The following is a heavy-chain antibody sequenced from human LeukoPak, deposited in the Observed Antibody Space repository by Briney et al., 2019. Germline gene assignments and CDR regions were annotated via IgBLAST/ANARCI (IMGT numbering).Heavy chain of an antibody. J-gene: IGHJ4*02. Sequence: GGSLRLSCAASGFTFSSYWMHWVRQAPGKGLVWVSRINTDGSSTTHADSVKGRFTISRDNAKNTLYLQMNSLRAEDTALYYCAKSGYNYEIDYWGQGTLVTVSS. CDR1: GFTFSSYW. D-gene: IGHD5-18*01. CDR2: INTDGSST. CDR3: AKSGYNYEIDY. V-gene: IGHV3-74*01.